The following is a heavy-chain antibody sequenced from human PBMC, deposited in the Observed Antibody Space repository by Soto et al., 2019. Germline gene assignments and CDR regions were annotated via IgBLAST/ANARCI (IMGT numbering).Heavy chain of an antibody. V-gene: IGHV3-23*01. CDR1: GFTFSSYA. J-gene: IGHJ5*02. Sequence: GGSLRLSCAASGFTFSSYAMSWVRQAPGKGLEWVSAISGSVGSTYYADSVKGRFTISRDNSKNTLYLQMNSLRAEDTAVYYCAKDVPESLPRTINWFDPWGQGTLVTVSS. D-gene: IGHD2-2*01. CDR3: AKDVPESLPRTINWFDP. CDR2: ISGSVGST.